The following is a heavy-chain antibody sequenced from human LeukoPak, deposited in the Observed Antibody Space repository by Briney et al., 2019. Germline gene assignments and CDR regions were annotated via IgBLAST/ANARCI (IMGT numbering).Heavy chain of an antibody. CDR3: ARTEYYYDSSGPIDL. CDR1: GGSISSYY. Sequence: SETLSLTCTVSGGSISSYYWSWIRQPPGKGLEWIGYIYHSGSTYYNPSLKSRVTISVDRSKNQFSLKLSSVTAADTAVYYCARTEYYYDSSGPIDLWGRGTLVTVSS. J-gene: IGHJ2*01. CDR2: IYHSGST. D-gene: IGHD3-22*01. V-gene: IGHV4-59*12.